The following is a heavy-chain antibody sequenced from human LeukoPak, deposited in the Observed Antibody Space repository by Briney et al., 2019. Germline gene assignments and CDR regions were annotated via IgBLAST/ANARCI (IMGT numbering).Heavy chain of an antibody. CDR1: GGTFSSYA. D-gene: IGHD3-22*01. CDR2: IIPIFGIA. CDR3: ARALYYYDSSGYYYGAFDI. V-gene: IGHV1-69*04. Sequence: SVKVSCKASGGTFSSYAISWVRQAPGQGLEWMGRIIPIFGIANYAQKFQGRVTITADKSTSTAYMELSSLRSEDTAVYYCARALYYYDSSGYYYGAFDIWGQGKMVTVSS. J-gene: IGHJ3*02.